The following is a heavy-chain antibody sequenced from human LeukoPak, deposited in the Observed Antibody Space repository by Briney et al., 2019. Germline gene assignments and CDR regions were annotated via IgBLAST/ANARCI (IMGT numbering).Heavy chain of an antibody. V-gene: IGHV4-39*01. D-gene: IGHD3-22*01. CDR1: GGSISSYY. CDR2: IYYSGST. CDR3: ARHEGKYYYDSSGYSFDY. J-gene: IGHJ4*02. Sequence: SETLSLTCTVSGGSISSYYWGWIRQPPGKGLEWIGSIYYSGSTYYNPSLKSRVTISVDTSKNQFSLKLSSVTAADTAVYYCARHEGKYYYDSSGYSFDYWGQGTLVTVSS.